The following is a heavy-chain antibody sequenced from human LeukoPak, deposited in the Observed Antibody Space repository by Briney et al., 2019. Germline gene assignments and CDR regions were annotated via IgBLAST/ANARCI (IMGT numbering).Heavy chain of an antibody. CDR3: AKGTFHDFWSGPSFDY. Sequence: GETLRLSCAASGFTFSIYPMNWVRQAPGKGLEWVSSISGNSGLTYYADSVKGRFTISRDNSKNTLFLQMNSLRAEDTAVYYCAKGTFHDFWSGPSFDYWGQGTLVTVSS. CDR2: ISGNSGLT. CDR1: GFTFSIYP. D-gene: IGHD3-3*01. J-gene: IGHJ4*02. V-gene: IGHV3-23*01.